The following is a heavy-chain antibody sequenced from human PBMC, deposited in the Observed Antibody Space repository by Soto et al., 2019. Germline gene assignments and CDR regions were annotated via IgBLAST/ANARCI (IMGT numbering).Heavy chain of an antibody. V-gene: IGHV1-69*02. CDR2: IIPILGIT. Sequence: ASVKVSCKASGGTFSSYTISCVRQAPGQGLEWMGRIIPILGITNYAQKFQGRVTITADQSTSTAYMELSSLRSEDTAVYYCARGGAADSYYVMDVWGQGTTVTVSS. CDR1: GGTFSSYT. CDR3: ARGGAADSYYVMDV. D-gene: IGHD6-13*01. J-gene: IGHJ6*02.